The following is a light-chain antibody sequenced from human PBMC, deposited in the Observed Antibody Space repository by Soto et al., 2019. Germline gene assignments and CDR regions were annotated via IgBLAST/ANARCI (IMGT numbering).Light chain of an antibody. J-gene: IGKJ3*01. V-gene: IGKV1-39*01. CDR1: QSIGNF. CDR2: AAS. CDR3: QQSYTSPAFT. Sequence: DIQMTQSPSSLSASIGDIVSITCRASQSIGNFLKWYQQQPGKVPKLLIYAASNLHSGVPSRFSGSGSGTEFTLTISSLQLEDFAAYYCQQSYTSPAFTFGPGTRVNAK.